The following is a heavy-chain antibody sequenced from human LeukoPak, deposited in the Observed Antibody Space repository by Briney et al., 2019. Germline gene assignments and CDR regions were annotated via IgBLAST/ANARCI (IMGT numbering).Heavy chain of an antibody. V-gene: IGHV7-4-1*02. J-gene: IGHJ5*02. CDR3: AREKLTTRPNWFDP. CDR1: GYTFTSYA. Sequence: GASVKVSCKASGYTFTSYAMNWVRQAPGQGLEWMGWINTNTGNPTYAQGFTGRFVFSLDTSVSTAYLQISSLKAEDTAVYYCAREKLTTRPNWFDPWGQGTLVTVSS. CDR2: INTNTGNP. D-gene: IGHD4/OR15-4a*01.